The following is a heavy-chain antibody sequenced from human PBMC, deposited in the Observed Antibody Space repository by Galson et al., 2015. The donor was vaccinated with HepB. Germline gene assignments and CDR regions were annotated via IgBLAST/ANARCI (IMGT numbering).Heavy chain of an antibody. J-gene: IGHJ4*02. V-gene: IGHV3-9*01. CDR1: GFTFDDYA. Sequence: SLRLSCAASGFTFDDYAMHWVRQAPGKGLEWVSVISWNSGSIGYADSVKGRFTISRDNAKNSLYLQMNSLRAEDTALYYCATGPGSTAGIDYWGQGTLVTVSS. CDR3: ATGPGSTAGIDY. D-gene: IGHD2-2*01. CDR2: ISWNSGSI.